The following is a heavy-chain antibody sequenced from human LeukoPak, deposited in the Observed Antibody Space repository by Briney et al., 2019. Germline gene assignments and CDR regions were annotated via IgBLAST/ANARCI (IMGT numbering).Heavy chain of an antibody. CDR2: ISGSGGST. V-gene: IGHV3-23*01. Sequence: GGSLRLSCAASGFTFSSYAMSWVRQAPGKGLEWVSAISGSGGSTYYADSVKGRFTISRDNSKNTLYLQMNSLRAEDTAVYYCAKETYYYDSSGPPSTYGMDVWGQGTTVTVSS. CDR3: AKETYYYDSSGPPSTYGMDV. CDR1: GFTFSSYA. J-gene: IGHJ6*02. D-gene: IGHD3-22*01.